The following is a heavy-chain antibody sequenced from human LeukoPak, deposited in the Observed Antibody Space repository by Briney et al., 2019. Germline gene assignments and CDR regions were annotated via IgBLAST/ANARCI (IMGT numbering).Heavy chain of an antibody. CDR3: ARASWVLNADAVC. Sequence: PGGSLRLSCTASGFSFSSYAMSWVRRAPARGLEWVSSMKGGGETFYADSVKGRFTLSRDLSRNTVFLQLNNLRVEDTAIYYCARASWVLNADAVCWGQGTLVTVSS. D-gene: IGHD3-9*01. V-gene: IGHV3-23*01. J-gene: IGHJ4*02. CDR2: MKGGGET. CDR1: GFSFSSYA.